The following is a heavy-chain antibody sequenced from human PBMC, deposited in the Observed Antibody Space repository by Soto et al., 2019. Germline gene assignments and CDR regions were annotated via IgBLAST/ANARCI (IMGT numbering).Heavy chain of an antibody. Sequence: SETLSLTCAVSDGSISGTRFHWGWIRQTPGKGLECIGSIHSRGSTYYHPSLRSRVTISVPTSNTRFSLKMTSVPAPHTAVYYCVVQDREYSYGLNWFDPWGQGTLFTV. CDR3: VVQDREYSYGLNWFDP. CDR2: IHSRGST. V-gene: IGHV4-39*02. J-gene: IGHJ5*02. CDR1: DGSISGTRFH. D-gene: IGHD5-18*01.